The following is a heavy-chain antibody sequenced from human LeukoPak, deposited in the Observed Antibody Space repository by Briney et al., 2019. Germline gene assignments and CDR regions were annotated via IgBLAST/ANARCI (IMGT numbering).Heavy chain of an antibody. V-gene: IGHV4-59*02. CDR1: GGSVTDYY. CDR2: IYYTGT. CDR3: ASRKLGNDY. Sequence: SETLSLTCTVSGGSVTDYYWSWIRQSPGKGLEWIGYIYYTGTSYNPSLKSRVTISADTSKNQFSPKLISVTAADTAVYYCASRKLGNDYWGQGTLVTVSS. D-gene: IGHD7-27*01. J-gene: IGHJ4*02.